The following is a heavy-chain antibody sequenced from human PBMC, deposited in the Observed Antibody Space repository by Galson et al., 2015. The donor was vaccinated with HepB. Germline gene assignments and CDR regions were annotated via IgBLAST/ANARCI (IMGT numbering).Heavy chain of an antibody. Sequence: SLRLSCAASGFTFSSYAMSWVRQAPGKGLEWVSAISGSGGSTSYADSVKGRFTISRDNSKNTLYLQMNSLRAEDTAVYYCAHGGLWFGEFFDYWGQGALVTVSS. J-gene: IGHJ4*02. CDR3: AHGGLWFGEFFDY. CDR2: ISGSGGST. D-gene: IGHD3-10*01. V-gene: IGHV3-23*01. CDR1: GFTFSSYA.